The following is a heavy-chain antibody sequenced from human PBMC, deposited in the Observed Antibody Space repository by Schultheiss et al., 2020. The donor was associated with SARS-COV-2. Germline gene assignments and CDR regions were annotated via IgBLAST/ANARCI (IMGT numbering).Heavy chain of an antibody. D-gene: IGHD7-27*01. CDR2: MYYSGST. CDR3: AGGSSGEDY. J-gene: IGHJ4*02. CDR1: GGSITSYF. V-gene: IGHV4-59*03. Sequence: SETLSPTCSVSGGSITSYFWSWIRQPPGKGLEWVGWMYYSGSTTYNPSLKSRVTISVDTSNNQVYLKLTSVTAADTAIYYCAGGSSGEDYWGQGTLVTVSS.